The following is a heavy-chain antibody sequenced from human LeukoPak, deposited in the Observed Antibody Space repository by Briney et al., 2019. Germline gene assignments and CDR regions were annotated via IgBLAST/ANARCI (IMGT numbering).Heavy chain of an antibody. V-gene: IGHV3-66*01. CDR2: IYSGGSR. J-gene: IGHJ4*02. CDR3: ARAKPKNMVRGLIMRRESRYYFDY. Sequence: GGSLRLSCAASGFTFTSYSSTWVRQAPGKGLEWVSVIYSGGSRYYADSVKGRFTISRDNSKNTLYLQMNSLRAEDTAVYYCARAKPKNMVRGLIMRRESRYYFDYWGQGTLVTVSS. CDR1: GFTFTSYS. D-gene: IGHD3-10*01.